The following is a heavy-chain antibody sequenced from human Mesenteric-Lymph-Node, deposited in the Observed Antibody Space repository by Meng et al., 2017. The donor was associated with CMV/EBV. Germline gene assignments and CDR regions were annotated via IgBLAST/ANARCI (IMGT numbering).Heavy chain of an antibody. Sequence: CAGSGFTFDNYSLNWVRQAPGKGLEWISSITRISTYVYYADSVKGRFTISRDNARNSLYLEMSGLRADDTAVYYCARGAVATILDYWGQGALVTVSS. CDR1: GFTFDNYS. D-gene: IGHD5-12*01. J-gene: IGHJ4*02. V-gene: IGHV3-21*06. CDR3: ARGAVATILDY. CDR2: ITRISTYV.